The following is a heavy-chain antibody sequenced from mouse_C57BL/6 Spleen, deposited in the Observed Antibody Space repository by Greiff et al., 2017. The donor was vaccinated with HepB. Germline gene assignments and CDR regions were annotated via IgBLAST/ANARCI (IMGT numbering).Heavy chain of an antibody. CDR2: IDPETGGT. D-gene: IGHD1-1*01. CDR1: GYTFTDYE. CDR3: TRAVIVARYCDV. Sequence: VQLQQSGAELVRPGASVTLSCKASGYTFTDYEMHWVKQTPVHGLEWIGAIDPETGGTAYNQKFKGKAILTADKSSSTAYMELRSLTSEDSAVYYCTRAVIVARYCDVWGTGTTVTVSS. J-gene: IGHJ1*03. V-gene: IGHV1-15*01.